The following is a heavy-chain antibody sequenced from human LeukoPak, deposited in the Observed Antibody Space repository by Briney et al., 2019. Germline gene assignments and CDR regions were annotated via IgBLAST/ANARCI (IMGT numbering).Heavy chain of an antibody. V-gene: IGHV3-23*01. Sequence: GGSLRLSCAGSGFSISNYGMNWVRQAPGKGLEWVSDISGSGGSTYYADSVKGQFTISRDNSKNTLNLQMNSLRAEDTAVYYCAKDYLPYSSGLGADFDYWGQGTLVTVSS. CDR1: GFSISNYG. CDR2: ISGSGGST. CDR3: AKDYLPYSSGLGADFDY. D-gene: IGHD3-22*01. J-gene: IGHJ4*02.